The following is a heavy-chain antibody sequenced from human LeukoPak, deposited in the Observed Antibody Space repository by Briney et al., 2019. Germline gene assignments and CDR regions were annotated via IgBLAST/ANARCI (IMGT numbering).Heavy chain of an antibody. CDR3: ARVGMSYYYDSSGYYFGPSNDAFDI. V-gene: IGHV1-18*01. D-gene: IGHD3-22*01. J-gene: IGHJ3*02. CDR2: ISAYNGNT. CDR1: GYTFTSYG. Sequence: ASVKVSCKASGYTFTSYGISWVRQAPGQGLEWMGWISAYNGNTNYAQKLQGRVTMTTDTSTSTAYMELRSLRSDDTAVYYCARVGMSYYYDSSGYYFGPSNDAFDIWGQGTMVTVSS.